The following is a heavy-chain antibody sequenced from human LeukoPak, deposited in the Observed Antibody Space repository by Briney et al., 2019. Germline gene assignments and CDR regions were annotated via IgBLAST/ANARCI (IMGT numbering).Heavy chain of an antibody. J-gene: IGHJ4*02. CDR1: GGSFSGYD. CDR2: INHSGST. CDR3: ARGVKGFGELFPHDY. V-gene: IGHV4-34*01. D-gene: IGHD3-10*01. Sequence: PSETLSLTCAVYGGSFSGYDWSWIRQPPGKGLKWIGEINHSGSTNYNPSLKSRVTISVDTSKNQFSLKLSSVTAADTAVYYCARGVKGFGELFPHDYWGQGTLVTVSS.